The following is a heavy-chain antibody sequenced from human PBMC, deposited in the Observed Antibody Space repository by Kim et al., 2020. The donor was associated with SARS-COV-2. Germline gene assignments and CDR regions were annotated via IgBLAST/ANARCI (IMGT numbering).Heavy chain of an antibody. Sequence: GGSLRLSCAASGFTFSSYAMHWVRQAPGKGLEWVAVISYDGSNKYYADSVKGRFTISRDNSKNTLYLQMNSLRAEDTAVYYCASSPNYFSFDYWGPGTLVTVSS. D-gene: IGHD3-10*01. CDR2: ISYDGSNK. V-gene: IGHV3-30-3*01. CDR1: GFTFSSYA. J-gene: IGHJ4*02. CDR3: ASSPNYFSFDY.